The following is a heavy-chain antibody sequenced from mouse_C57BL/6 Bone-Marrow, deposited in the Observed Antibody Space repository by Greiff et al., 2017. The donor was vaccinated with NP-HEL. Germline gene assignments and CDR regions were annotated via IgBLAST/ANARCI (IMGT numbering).Heavy chain of an antibody. CDR1: GFTFSSYG. Sequence: EVKLVESGGDLVKPGGSLKLSCAASGFTFSSYGMSWVRQTPDKRLEWVATISSGGSYTYYPDSVKGRFTISRDNAKKNLYLQMSSLKSEDTAMYYCARDYYGSSSSYYFDYWGQGTTLTVSS. V-gene: IGHV5-6*01. D-gene: IGHD1-1*01. CDR2: ISSGGSYT. CDR3: ARDYYGSSSSYYFDY. J-gene: IGHJ2*01.